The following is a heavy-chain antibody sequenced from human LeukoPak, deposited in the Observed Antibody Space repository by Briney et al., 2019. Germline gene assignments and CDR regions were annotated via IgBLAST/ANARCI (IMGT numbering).Heavy chain of an antibody. CDR3: ARDLGSDLGGQRWLQFYDN. J-gene: IGHJ4*02. CDR2: INWNGGST. D-gene: IGHD5-24*01. V-gene: IGHV3-20*04. CDR1: GFTFDDYG. Sequence: PGGSLRLSCAASGFTFDDYGMSWVRQAPGKGLEWVSGINWNGGSTGYADSVKGRFTISRDNAKNTLYLQMNSLRAEDTAVYYCARDLGSDLGGQRWLQFYDNWGQGTLVTVSS.